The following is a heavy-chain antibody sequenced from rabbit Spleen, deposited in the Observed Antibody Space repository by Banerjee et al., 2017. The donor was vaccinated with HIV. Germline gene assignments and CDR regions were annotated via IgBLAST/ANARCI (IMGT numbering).Heavy chain of an antibody. D-gene: IGHD1-1*01. CDR1: GFSFSSSYW. V-gene: IGHV1S45*01. J-gene: IGHJ3*01. Sequence: QEQLEESGGDLVQPEGSLTLTCTASGFSFSSSYWICWVRQAPGKGLEWIGCINTGSGDTYYASWAIGRFTISKTSSTTVTLQMTSLTAADTATYFCARAIASLIGLDLWGPGTLVTVS. CDR2: INTGSGDT. CDR3: ARAIASLIGLDL.